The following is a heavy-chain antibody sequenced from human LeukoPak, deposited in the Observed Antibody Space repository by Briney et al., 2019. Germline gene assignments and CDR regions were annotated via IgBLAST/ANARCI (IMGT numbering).Heavy chain of an antibody. Sequence: ASVKVSCKASGYTFTSYAMHWVRQAPGQRLEWMGWINAGNGNTKYSQKFQGRVTITRDTSASTAYMELSSLRSEDTAVYYCARAELLWFGEFSSPFDPWGQGTLVTVSS. CDR2: INAGNGNT. J-gene: IGHJ5*02. D-gene: IGHD3-10*01. CDR3: ARAELLWFGEFSSPFDP. V-gene: IGHV1-3*01. CDR1: GYTFTSYA.